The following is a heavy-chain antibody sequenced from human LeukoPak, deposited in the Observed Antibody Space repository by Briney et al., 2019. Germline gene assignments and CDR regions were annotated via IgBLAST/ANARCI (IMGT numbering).Heavy chain of an antibody. CDR3: AKTTSPGFNGLGDAFYI. CDR2: IISSSSYI. J-gene: IGHJ3*02. V-gene: IGHV3-21*01. D-gene: IGHD3-16*01. CDR1: GFTFNSYS. Sequence: PGGSLRLFCAASGFTFNSYSMNWVRQAAGKGLEGVSYIISSSSYIYYADSVKGQFTISRDNAKSSLYLQRNSLRAEDTAMYYCAKTTSPGFNGLGDAFYIWGQGTMVTVSS.